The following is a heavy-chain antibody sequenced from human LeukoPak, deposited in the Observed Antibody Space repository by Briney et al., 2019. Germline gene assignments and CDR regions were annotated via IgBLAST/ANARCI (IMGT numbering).Heavy chain of an antibody. V-gene: IGHV4-59*08. Sequence: SETLSLTCTVSGGSISSYYWSWIRQPPGKGLEWIGYIYYSGSTNYNPSLKSRVTISVDTSKNQFSLKLSSVTAADTAVYYCASVFYYGSGEYGMDVWGQGTTVTVSS. J-gene: IGHJ6*02. D-gene: IGHD3-10*01. CDR3: ASVFYYGSGEYGMDV. CDR2: IYYSGST. CDR1: GGSISSYY.